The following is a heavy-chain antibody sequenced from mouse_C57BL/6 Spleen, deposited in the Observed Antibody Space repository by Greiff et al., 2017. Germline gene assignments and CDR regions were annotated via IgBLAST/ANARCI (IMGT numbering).Heavy chain of an antibody. CDR1: GYTFTSYT. Sequence: VKLMESGAELARPGASVKMSCKASGYTFTSYTMHWVKQRPGQGLEWIGYINPSSGYTKYNQKFKDKATLTADKSSSTAYMQLSSLTSEDSAVYYCANREYFDYWGQGTTLTVSS. CDR3: ANREYFDY. V-gene: IGHV1-4*01. CDR2: INPSSGYT. J-gene: IGHJ2*01.